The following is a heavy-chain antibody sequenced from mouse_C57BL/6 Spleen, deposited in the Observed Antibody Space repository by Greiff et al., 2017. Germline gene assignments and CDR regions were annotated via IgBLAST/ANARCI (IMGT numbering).Heavy chain of an antibody. V-gene: IGHV1-26*01. CDR2: INPNNGGT. Sequence: VQLQQSGPELVKPGASVKISCKASGYTFTDYYMNWVKQSHGKSLEWIGDINPNNGGTSYNQKFKGKATLTVDKSSSTAYMELRSLTSEDSAVYYCAARQRRLPGALFAYWGQGTLVTVSA. J-gene: IGHJ3*01. CDR1: GYTFTDYY. D-gene: IGHD3-2*02. CDR3: AARQRRLPGALFAY.